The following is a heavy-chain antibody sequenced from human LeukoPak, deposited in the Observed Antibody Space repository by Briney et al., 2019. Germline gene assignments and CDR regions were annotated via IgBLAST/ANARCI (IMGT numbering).Heavy chain of an antibody. D-gene: IGHD4-23*01. CDR1: GFTFSSYE. CDR2: ISSSGSTI. Sequence: PGGSLRLSCAASGFTFSSYEMNWVRQAPGKGLEWVSYISSSGSTIYYADSVKGRFTISRDNAKNSLYLQMNSLRAEDTAVYYCARGLTVVLNTYFDYWGQGTLVTVSS. J-gene: IGHJ4*02. CDR3: ARGLTVVLNTYFDY. V-gene: IGHV3-48*03.